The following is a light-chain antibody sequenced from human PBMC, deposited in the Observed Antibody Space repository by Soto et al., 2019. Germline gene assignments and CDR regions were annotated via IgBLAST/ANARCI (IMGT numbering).Light chain of an antibody. CDR1: QSIRAN. Sequence: EIVMTQSPATLSVSPGERATLSCRASQSIRANLAWYQQKPGQAPRLLIYGTSSRATGIPARFSGSGSGTDFTLTISSLQSEDFALYFCQQYDNWPRTFGGGTKVEIK. J-gene: IGKJ4*01. CDR3: QQYDNWPRT. V-gene: IGKV3D-15*01. CDR2: GTS.